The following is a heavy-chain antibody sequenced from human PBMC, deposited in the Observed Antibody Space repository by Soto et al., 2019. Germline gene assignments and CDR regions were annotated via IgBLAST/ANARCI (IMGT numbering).Heavy chain of an antibody. Sequence: SVKVSCKASGGTFSSYTISWVRQAPGQGLEWMGRIIPILGIANYAPKFQGRVTMTRDTSTSTVYMEMSSLRSEDTAVYYCATTISLVRRVITWPIDYWGQGTLVTVPQ. D-gene: IGHD3-10*01. V-gene: IGHV1-69*02. CDR3: ATTISLVRRVITWPIDY. CDR2: IIPILGIA. CDR1: GGTFSSYT. J-gene: IGHJ4*02.